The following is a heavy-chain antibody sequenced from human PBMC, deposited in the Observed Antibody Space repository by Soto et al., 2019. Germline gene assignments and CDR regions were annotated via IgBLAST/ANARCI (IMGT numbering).Heavy chain of an antibody. CDR3: AGRYCTNGVCYTNYYYYIDV. Sequence: PGGSLRLSCAASGFTVSSNYMSWVRQAPGKGLNCVSVIYSGGSTYYADSVKGRFTISRDNSKNTLYLQMNSLRAEDTAVYYCAGRYCTNGVCYTNYYYYIDVWGKGTTVTVSS. D-gene: IGHD2-8*01. CDR2: IYSGGST. V-gene: IGHV3-53*01. CDR1: GFTVSSNY. J-gene: IGHJ6*03.